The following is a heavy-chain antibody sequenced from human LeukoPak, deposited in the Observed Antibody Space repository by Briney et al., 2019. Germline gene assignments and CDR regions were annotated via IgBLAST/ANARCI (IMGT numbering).Heavy chain of an antibody. CDR1: GGTFSSYA. Sequence: GASVKVSCKASGGTFSSYAISWVRQAPGQGLEWMGGIIPIFGTANYAQKFQGRVTITADESTSTAYMELSSLRSDDTAVYYCARSGGDGYNYWGQGTLVTVSA. V-gene: IGHV1-69*01. D-gene: IGHD5-24*01. CDR3: ARSGGDGYNY. J-gene: IGHJ4*02. CDR2: IIPIFGTA.